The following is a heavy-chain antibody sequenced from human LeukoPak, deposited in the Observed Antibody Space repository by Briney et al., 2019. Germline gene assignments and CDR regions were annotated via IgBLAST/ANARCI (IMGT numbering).Heavy chain of an antibody. D-gene: IGHD6-13*01. Sequence: SETLSLTCAVYGGSFSGYYWSWIRQPPGKGLEWIGEINHSGSTNYNPSLKSRVTISVDTSKNQFSLKLSSVTAADTAVYYCARGNAAAGTPFDYWGQGTLVTVSS. CDR3: ARGNAAAGTPFDY. CDR2: INHSGST. V-gene: IGHV4-34*01. J-gene: IGHJ4*02. CDR1: GGSFSGYY.